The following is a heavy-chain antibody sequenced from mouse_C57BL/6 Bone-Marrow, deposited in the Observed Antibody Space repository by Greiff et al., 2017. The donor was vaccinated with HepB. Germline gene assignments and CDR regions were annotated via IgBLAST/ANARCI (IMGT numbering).Heavy chain of an antibody. CDR2: IDPENGDT. D-gene: IGHD1-1*01. CDR3: TTCYYGPY. CDR1: GFNIKDDY. Sequence: EVQLVESGAELVRPGASVKLSCTASGFNIKDDYMHWVKQRPEQGLEWIGWIDPENGDTEYASKFQGKATITADTSSNTAYLQLSSLTSEDTAVYYCTTCYYGPYWGQGTTLTVSS. V-gene: IGHV14-4*01. J-gene: IGHJ2*01.